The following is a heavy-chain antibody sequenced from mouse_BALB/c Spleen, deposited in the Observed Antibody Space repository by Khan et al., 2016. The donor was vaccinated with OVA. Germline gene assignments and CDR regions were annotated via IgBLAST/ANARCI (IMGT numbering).Heavy chain of an antibody. CDR1: GYSITSDYA. V-gene: IGHV3-2*02. Sequence: EVQLQESGPGLVKPSQSLSLTCTVTGYSITSDYAWNWIRQFPGNKLEWMGYISYRGDTAYTPSLHSRISITRDTSTNQFLLQLNSVPTEDTATYYCASMFLYYYGSNFEEYYFDYWGQGTTLTVSS. CDR3: ASMFLYYYGSNFEEYYFDY. CDR2: ISYRGDT. J-gene: IGHJ2*01. D-gene: IGHD1-1*01.